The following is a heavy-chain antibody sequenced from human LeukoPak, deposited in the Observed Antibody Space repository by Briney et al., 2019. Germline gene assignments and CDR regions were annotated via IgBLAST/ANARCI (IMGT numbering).Heavy chain of an antibody. D-gene: IGHD3-3*01. CDR3: ARVQNDFWSGYSPPYFDY. Sequence: SETLSLTCTVSGGSISSSSYYWGWIRQPPGKGLEWIGSIYYSGSTYYNPSLKSRVTISVDTSKNQFSLKLSSVTAADTAVYYCARVQNDFWSGYSPPYFDYWGQGTLVTVSS. V-gene: IGHV4-39*07. CDR1: GGSISSSSYY. CDR2: IYYSGST. J-gene: IGHJ4*02.